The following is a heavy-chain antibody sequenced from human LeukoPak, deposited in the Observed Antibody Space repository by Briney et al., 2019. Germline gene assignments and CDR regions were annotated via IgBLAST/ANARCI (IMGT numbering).Heavy chain of an antibody. D-gene: IGHD1-26*01. V-gene: IGHV4-59*01. CDR1: GGSIISYY. CDR2: IYYSGST. J-gene: IGHJ4*02. CDR3: ARAFGGSGSYGRFDY. Sequence: SETLSLTCTVSGGSIISYYWSWIRQPPGKGLEWIGYIYYSGSTNSTPSLESRVTISVHTSKNQFSLKLSSVTAADTAVYYCARAFGGSGSYGRFDYWGQGTLVTVSS.